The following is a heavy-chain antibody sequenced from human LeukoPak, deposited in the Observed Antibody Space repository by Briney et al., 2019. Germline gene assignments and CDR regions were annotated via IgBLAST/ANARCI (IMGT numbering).Heavy chain of an antibody. J-gene: IGHJ4*02. CDR2: IYDSGST. D-gene: IGHD3-22*01. CDR3: ARAVEITMIVVVSHFDY. Sequence: PSETLSLTCTVSGGSISSGDYYWSWIRQPPGKGVEWIGFIYDSGSTYYNPSLKSRVTISVDTSKNQFSLKLSSVTAADTAVYYCARAVEITMIVVVSHFDYWGQGTLVTSST. V-gene: IGHV4-30-4*01. CDR1: GGSISSGDYY.